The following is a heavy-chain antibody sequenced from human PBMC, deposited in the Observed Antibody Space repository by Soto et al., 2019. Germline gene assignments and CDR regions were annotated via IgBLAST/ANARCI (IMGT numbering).Heavy chain of an antibody. Sequence: QVLLVQSGAEVKKPGASVKVSCKASGYTFTSYAISWVRQVPGRGLEWMGWISAFNGKTNFAQSHQGRVTLTTDTSTSTAYMELRSLRSDDTAVYYCARGGRTTRIDYWGQGTLVTVS. CDR2: ISAFNGKT. D-gene: IGHD3-16*01. CDR3: ARGGRTTRIDY. V-gene: IGHV1-18*01. J-gene: IGHJ4*02. CDR1: GYTFTSYA.